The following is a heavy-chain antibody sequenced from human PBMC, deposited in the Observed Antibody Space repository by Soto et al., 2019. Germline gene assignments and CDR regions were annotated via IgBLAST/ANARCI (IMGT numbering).Heavy chain of an antibody. Sequence: ASVKVSCKASGGTFSSYTISWVRQAPGQGLEWMGRIIPSGGSTSYAQKFQGRVTMTRDTSTSTVYMELSSLRSEDTAVYYCARSDQWLRLGTGYFDYWGQGTLVTVSS. CDR1: GGTFSSYT. V-gene: IGHV1-46*01. CDR2: IIPSGGST. CDR3: ARSDQWLRLGTGYFDY. D-gene: IGHD5-12*01. J-gene: IGHJ4*02.